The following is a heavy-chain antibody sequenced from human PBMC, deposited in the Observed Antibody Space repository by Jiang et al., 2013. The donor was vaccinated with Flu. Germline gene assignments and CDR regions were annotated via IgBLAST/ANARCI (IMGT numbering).Heavy chain of an antibody. CDR3: VKRVSGWYFDF. CDR2: DSDT. V-gene: IGHV5-51*01. J-gene: IGHJ4*02. Sequence: DSDTTYSPSFQGQVTISADKSISTAYLQWSSLKASDTAIYYCVKRVSGWYFDFWGQGTLVTVSS. D-gene: IGHD6-19*01.